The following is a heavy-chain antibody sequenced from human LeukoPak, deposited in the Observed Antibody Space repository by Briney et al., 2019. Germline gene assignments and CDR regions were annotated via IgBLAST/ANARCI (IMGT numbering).Heavy chain of an antibody. J-gene: IGHJ4*02. CDR3: TRDKGPSADRTAFDF. CDR1: GGYISTYY. D-gene: IGHD2-2*01. V-gene: IGHV4-59*01. Sequence: PSETLSLTCSVSGGYISTYYWSWIRQPPGRRLEWIGYVYYSGSTNYSPSLKSRVTMSVDTSKNQFSLQLRSVTPADTAVYYCTRDKGPSADRTAFDFWGQGTLVTVSS. CDR2: VYYSGST.